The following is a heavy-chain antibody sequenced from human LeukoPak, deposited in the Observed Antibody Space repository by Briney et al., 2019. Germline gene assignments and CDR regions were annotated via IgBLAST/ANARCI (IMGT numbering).Heavy chain of an antibody. J-gene: IGHJ6*03. CDR1: GFTFISYG. CDR3: ARAGYGCSGGSCYRPHYYYYMDV. V-gene: IGHV3-33*01. CDR2: IWYDGSNK. Sequence: GGSLRLSCAASGFTFISYGMHWVRQAPGQGLEWVAVIWYDGSNKDYADSVKGRFTISRDNSKNTLYLQMNSLRAKDTAVYYCARAGYGCSGGSCYRPHYYYYMDVWGKGTTVTVSS. D-gene: IGHD2-15*01.